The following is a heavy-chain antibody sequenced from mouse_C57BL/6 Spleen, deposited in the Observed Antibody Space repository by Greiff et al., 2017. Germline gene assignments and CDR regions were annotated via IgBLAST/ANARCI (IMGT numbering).Heavy chain of an antibody. CDR2: ISSGGSYT. CDR3: ARLGGDAMDY. Sequence: VQLKESGGDLVKPGGSLKLSCAASGFTFSSYGMSWVRQTPDKRLEWVATISSGGSYTCYPDSVKGRFTISRDNAKNTLYLQRSSLKSEDTAMYYCARLGGDAMDYWGQGTSVTVSS. J-gene: IGHJ4*01. V-gene: IGHV5-6*01. CDR1: GFTFSSYG.